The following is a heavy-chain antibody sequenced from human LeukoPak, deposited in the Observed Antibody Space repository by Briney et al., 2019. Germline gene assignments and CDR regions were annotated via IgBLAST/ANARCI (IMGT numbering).Heavy chain of an antibody. D-gene: IGHD3-22*01. CDR2: INPNSGGT. V-gene: IGHV1-2*02. CDR1: EYTFTGYY. J-gene: IGHJ4*02. CDR3: ASGNNYDSSGYYFSDY. Sequence: ASVTVSYTASEYTFTGYYMYWVRQAPGQGLEWMGWINPNSGGTNYAQNFQGRVTMTRDTSISTAYMELSRLRSDDTAVYYCASGNNYDSSGYYFSDYWGQGTLVTVS.